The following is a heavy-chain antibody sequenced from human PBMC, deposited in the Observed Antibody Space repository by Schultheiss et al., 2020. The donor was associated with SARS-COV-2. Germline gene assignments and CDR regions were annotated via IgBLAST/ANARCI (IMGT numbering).Heavy chain of an antibody. D-gene: IGHD3-10*01. CDR2: IYHSGST. CDR3: ARAYSFGYEGSYFDY. Sequence: SETLSLTCTVSGYSISSGYYWGWIRQPPGKGLEWIGSIYHSGSTYYNPSLKSRVTISVDTSKNHFSLKLSSVTAADTAVYYCARAYSFGYEGSYFDYWGQGTLVTVSS. V-gene: IGHV4-38-2*02. CDR1: GYSISSGYY. J-gene: IGHJ4*02.